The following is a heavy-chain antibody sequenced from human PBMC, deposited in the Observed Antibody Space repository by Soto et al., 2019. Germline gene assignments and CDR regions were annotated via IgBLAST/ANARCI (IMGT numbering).Heavy chain of an antibody. Sequence: QVQLVQSGAEVKKPGASVRVSCKASGYTFTHFYIHWVRQAPGQGLEWMGIISPNGGITTYAQKFRAGFTMTRDTSTSTVYLELSSLRSEDSAIYYCATSVNSAMAFDYWGQGTLVTVSS. D-gene: IGHD5-18*01. CDR3: ATSVNSAMAFDY. J-gene: IGHJ4*02. CDR1: GYTFTHFY. V-gene: IGHV1-46*01. CDR2: ISPNGGIT.